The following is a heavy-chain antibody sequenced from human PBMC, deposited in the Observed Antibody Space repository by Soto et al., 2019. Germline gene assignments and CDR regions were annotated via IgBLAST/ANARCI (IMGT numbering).Heavy chain of an antibody. J-gene: IGHJ4*02. Sequence: PSETLCLTSAAYGGSFSGYYWSWIRQPPGKGLEWIGEINDSGSTNYNPSLKSRVTISVDTSKNQFSLKLSSVTAADTAVYYCARGSSCYDYVWGSHDFDYWGQGTMVTVSS. CDR1: GGSFSGYY. D-gene: IGHD3-16*01. CDR3: ARGSSCYDYVWGSHDFDY. CDR2: INDSGST. V-gene: IGHV4-34*01.